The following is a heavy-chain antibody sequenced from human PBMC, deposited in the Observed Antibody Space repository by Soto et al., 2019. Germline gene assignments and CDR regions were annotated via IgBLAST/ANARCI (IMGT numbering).Heavy chain of an antibody. CDR3: ARDYYDSSGYYSWFDP. Sequence: ASVKVSCKASGDTFASYGINWVRQVPGQGLEWMGWISINSGNTNYAQKFQGRVTITADESTSTAYMELSSLRSEDTAVYYCARDYYDSSGYYSWFDPWGQGTLVTVSS. CDR2: ISINSGNT. D-gene: IGHD3-22*01. V-gene: IGHV1-18*01. J-gene: IGHJ5*02. CDR1: GDTFASYG.